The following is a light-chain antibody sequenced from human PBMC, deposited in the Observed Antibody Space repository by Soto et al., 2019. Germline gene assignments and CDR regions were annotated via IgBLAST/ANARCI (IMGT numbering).Light chain of an antibody. V-gene: IGKV1-9*01. CDR3: QQYNNWPPLT. Sequence: IQLTQSPSSLSASVGDRVTITCRASQGISSYFAWYQQKPGKAPKLLIYAVSTLQSGVPSRFSGSGSGTEFTLTISSLQSEDFAVYYCQQYNNWPPLTFGGGTKVDIK. CDR1: QGISSY. J-gene: IGKJ4*01. CDR2: AVS.